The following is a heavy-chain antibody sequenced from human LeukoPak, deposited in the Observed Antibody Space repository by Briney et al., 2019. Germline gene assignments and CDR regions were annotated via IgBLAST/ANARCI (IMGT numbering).Heavy chain of an antibody. D-gene: IGHD3-3*01. Sequence: GGSLRLSCAASAFTFSNYWMTWVSQAPGKGLEWVAVISYDGSNKYYAESVKGRFTISRDNSKNTLYLQMSSLRAEDTAVYYCATDRGWRTSGYYLYYFEYWGQGTLVTYSS. CDR2: ISYDGSNK. CDR3: ATDRGWRTSGYYLYYFEY. V-gene: IGHV3-30*03. CDR1: AFTFSNYW. J-gene: IGHJ4*02.